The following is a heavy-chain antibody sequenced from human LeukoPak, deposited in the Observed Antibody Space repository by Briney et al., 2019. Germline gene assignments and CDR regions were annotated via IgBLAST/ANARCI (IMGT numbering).Heavy chain of an antibody. CDR2: ISYDGSNK. V-gene: IGHV3-30*04. Sequence: GRSLRLSCAASGFTFSSYAMHWVRQAPGKGLEWVAVISYDGSNKYYADSVKGRFTISRDNSKNTLYLQMNSLRADDTAVYYCAKTTAGYSSGRYPGWPVDYWGQGTLVTVSS. J-gene: IGHJ4*02. CDR3: AKTTAGYSSGRYPGWPVDY. D-gene: IGHD6-19*01. CDR1: GFTFSSYA.